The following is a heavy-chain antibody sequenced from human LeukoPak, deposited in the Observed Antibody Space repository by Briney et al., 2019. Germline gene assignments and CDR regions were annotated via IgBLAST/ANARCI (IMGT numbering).Heavy chain of an antibody. V-gene: IGHV4-34*01. CDR2: INHSGST. CDR1: GGSFSGYY. D-gene: IGHD2-2*01. J-gene: IGHJ6*03. Sequence: PSETLSLTCAVYGGSFSGYYWSWIRQPPGKGLEWIGEINHSGSTNYSPSLKSRVTISVDTSKNQFSLKLSSVTAADTAVYYCARGPLPYYYYYYMDVWGKGTTVTVSS. CDR3: ARGPLPYYYYYYMDV.